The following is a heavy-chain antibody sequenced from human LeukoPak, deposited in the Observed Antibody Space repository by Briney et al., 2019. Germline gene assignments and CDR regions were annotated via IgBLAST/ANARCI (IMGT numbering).Heavy chain of an antibody. CDR3: ARVQYRAFDI. V-gene: IGHV3-30*02. CDR1: GFTFISYG. CDR2: IRYDGTDK. D-gene: IGHD6-6*01. J-gene: IGHJ3*02. Sequence: GGSLRLSCAASGFTFISYGMHWVRQAPGKGLEWVAFIRYDGTDKYYADSVKGRFTISRDNSKNTLYLQMNSLRAEDTAVYYCARVQYRAFDIWGQGTMVTVSS.